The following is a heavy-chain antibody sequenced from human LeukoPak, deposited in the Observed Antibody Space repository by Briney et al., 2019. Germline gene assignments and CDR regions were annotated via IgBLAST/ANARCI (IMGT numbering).Heavy chain of an antibody. J-gene: IGHJ4*02. CDR3: ARVYSGSWYGIDY. CDR1: GFTFSAYW. CDR2: IKQDGSEK. V-gene: IGHV3-7*05. D-gene: IGHD6-13*01. Sequence: GGSLRLSCAASGFTFSAYWMSWVRQAPGKGLEWVANIKQDGSEKYYVDSVKGRFTISRDNAKNSLFLQMDSLRAEDTAVYYCARVYSGSWYGIDYWGQGTLVTVSS.